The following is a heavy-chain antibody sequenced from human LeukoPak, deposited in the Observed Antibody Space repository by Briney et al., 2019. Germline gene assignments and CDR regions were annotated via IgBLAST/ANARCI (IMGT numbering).Heavy chain of an antibody. V-gene: IGHV3-15*01. CDR3: AKDMGYFTN. D-gene: IGHD2-8*01. J-gene: IGHJ4*02. CDR2: VKSKSDGGTT. CDR1: GFTFSTAW. Sequence: GGSLRLSCAASGFTFSTAWMSWVRQAPGKGLEWVGRVKSKSDGGTTDYAAPVKGRFTISRDDSKNTLYLQMNSLKTEDTAVYYCAKDMGYFTNWGQGTLVTVSS.